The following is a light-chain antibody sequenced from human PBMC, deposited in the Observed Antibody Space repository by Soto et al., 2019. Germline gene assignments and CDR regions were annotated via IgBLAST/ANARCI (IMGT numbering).Light chain of an antibody. CDR2: EVS. CDR3: SSYTSSSTLNWV. Sequence: QSALTQPASVSGSPGQSITISCPGTSSDVGGYNYVSWYQQHPGKAPKLMIYEVSNRPSGVSNRFSGSKSGNTASLTISGLQAEDEADYYCSSYTSSSTLNWVFGGGTQLTVL. CDR1: SSDVGGYNY. J-gene: IGLJ3*02. V-gene: IGLV2-14*01.